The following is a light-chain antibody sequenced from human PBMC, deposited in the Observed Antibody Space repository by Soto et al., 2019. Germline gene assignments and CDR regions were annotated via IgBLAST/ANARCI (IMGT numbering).Light chain of an antibody. Sequence: DIQMTQSPSSLSASVGDRVTITCRASQSISSYLNRYQQKPGKAPKLQIYAASSLQSRVPSRFSGSGSGTDFTLTISSLQPEDFATYYCRQSYSTPPITFGQGTRLEIK. V-gene: IGKV1-39*01. CDR1: QSISSY. CDR2: AAS. J-gene: IGKJ5*01. CDR3: RQSYSTPPIT.